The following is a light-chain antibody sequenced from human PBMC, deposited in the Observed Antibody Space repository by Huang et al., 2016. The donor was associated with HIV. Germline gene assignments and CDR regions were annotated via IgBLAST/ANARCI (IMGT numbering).Light chain of an antibody. J-gene: IGKJ4*01. CDR2: GAS. CDR1: QSISSY. CDR3: QQSYSALLT. Sequence: DIQMTQSPSSLSASVGDRVTITCRANQSISSYLHWYQQKPGNAPKLLISGASSLQSGVPSRFSGSGSGTDFTLTISTLQPEDFATYYCQQSYSALLTFGGGTKVEL. V-gene: IGKV1-39*01.